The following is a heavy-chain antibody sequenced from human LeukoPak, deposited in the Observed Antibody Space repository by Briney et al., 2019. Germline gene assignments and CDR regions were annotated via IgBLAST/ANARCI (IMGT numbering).Heavy chain of an antibody. J-gene: IGHJ3*02. D-gene: IGHD3-10*01. V-gene: IGHV1-46*01. CDR1: GCTFTSYY. Sequence: ASVKVSCKASGCTFTSYYMHWVRQAPGQGLEWMGIINPSGGSTSYAQKFQGRVTMTRDTSTSTVYMELSSLRSEDTAVYYCARGVGAMVRGPPDAFDIWGQGTMVTVSS. CDR2: INPSGGST. CDR3: ARGVGAMVRGPPDAFDI.